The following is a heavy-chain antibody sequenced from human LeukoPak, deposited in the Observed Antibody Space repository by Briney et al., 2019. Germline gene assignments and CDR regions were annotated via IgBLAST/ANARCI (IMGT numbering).Heavy chain of an antibody. CDR2: IFPGDSDR. Sequence: GESLKISCRGSVYTFSNYWIGWVRQMPGKGLEWMAIIFPGDSDRRYSPSFQGQVTISADRSIRTAHLRWSSLKASDTAIYYCARLSWDPYFFDFWGQGTQVTVSS. CDR1: VYTFSNYW. J-gene: IGHJ4*01. CDR3: ARLSWDPYFFDF. D-gene: IGHD1-26*01. V-gene: IGHV5-51*01.